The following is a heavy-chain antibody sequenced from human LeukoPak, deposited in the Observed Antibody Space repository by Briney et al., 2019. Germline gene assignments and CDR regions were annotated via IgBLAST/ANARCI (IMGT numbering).Heavy chain of an antibody. CDR3: AQWLMGNDAFDI. CDR1: VGSITSSSYY. J-gene: IGHJ3*02. Sequence: PSETLSLTCTVPVGSITSSSYYWGGIRQPPGKGLEWIGSIYYSGSTYYNPSLKSRVTISVDTSKNQFSLKLSSVTAADTAVYYCAQWLMGNDAFDIWGQGTMVTVSS. V-gene: IGHV4-39*01. CDR2: IYYSGST. D-gene: IGHD6-19*01.